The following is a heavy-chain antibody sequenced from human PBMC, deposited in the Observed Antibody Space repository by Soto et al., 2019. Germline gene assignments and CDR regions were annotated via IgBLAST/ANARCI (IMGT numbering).Heavy chain of an antibody. J-gene: IGHJ4*02. CDR1: GGSIRDYY. D-gene: IGHD2-15*01. Sequence: PSETLSLTCTVSGGSIRDYYWGWIRQSPGKGLEWIGYIYYTGTTKYNPSLKSRVTISVDSSKNLFSLKLNSVTAADTAVYFCARATQYGSGGRCYSKIDYWGRGTLVTVSS. V-gene: IGHV4-59*12. CDR2: IYYTGTT. CDR3: ARATQYGSGGRCYSKIDY.